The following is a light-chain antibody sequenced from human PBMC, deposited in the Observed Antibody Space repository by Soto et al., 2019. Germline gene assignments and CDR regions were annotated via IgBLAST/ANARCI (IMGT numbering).Light chain of an antibody. V-gene: IGKV3-15*01. CDR1: QNIKSN. Sequence: DIVMTQSPATLSVSPGERATLSCRASQNIKSNLAWYQQKPGQAPRLLTYGPSSRATGIPARFSGSGSGTEFTLTISSLQSEDLAVYYCQQYNNWPLTFGGGTKLEIK. J-gene: IGKJ4*01. CDR3: QQYNNWPLT. CDR2: GPS.